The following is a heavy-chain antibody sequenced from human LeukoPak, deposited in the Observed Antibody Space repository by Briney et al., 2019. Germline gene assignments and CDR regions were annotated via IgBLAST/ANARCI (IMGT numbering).Heavy chain of an antibody. J-gene: IGHJ4*02. Sequence: ASLKVSCKASGYTFTGYYMNWVRQAPGQGLEWMGGINPNSGGTNYAHKVQGRVTITRDTSNSPAYLELSRLGSDDTAVYYCASNLITESGNFDYWGQGTLVTVSS. V-gene: IGHV1-2*02. D-gene: IGHD1-20*01. CDR3: ASNLITESGNFDY. CDR1: GYTFTGYY. CDR2: INPNSGGT.